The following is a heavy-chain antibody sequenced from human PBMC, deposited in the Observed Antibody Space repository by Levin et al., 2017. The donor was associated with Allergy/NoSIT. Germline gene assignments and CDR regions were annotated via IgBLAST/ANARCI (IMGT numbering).Heavy chain of an antibody. Sequence: ASVKVSCKASGYTFTGYYMHWVRQAPGQGLEWMGWINPNSGGTNYAQKFQGRVTMTRDTSISTAYMELSRLRSDDTAVYYCARTDSSGYYNWFDPWGQGTLVTVSS. CDR1: GYTFTGYY. J-gene: IGHJ5*02. CDR3: ARTDSSGYYNWFDP. CDR2: INPNSGGT. D-gene: IGHD3-22*01. V-gene: IGHV1-2*02.